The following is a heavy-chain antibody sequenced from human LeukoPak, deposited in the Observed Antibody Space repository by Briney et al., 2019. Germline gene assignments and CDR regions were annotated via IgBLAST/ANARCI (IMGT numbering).Heavy chain of an antibody. J-gene: IGHJ4*02. Sequence: GGSLRLSCAASGFTFSTYGVYWVRQAPGKGLEWVSSNSGGSSYYADSVKGRFTISRDNSKNTLYLQMNSLRAEDTAVYYCAREGYCSSTSCYADYWGQGTLVTVSS. V-gene: IGHV3-23*01. D-gene: IGHD2-2*01. CDR3: AREGYCSSTSCYADY. CDR2: NSGGSS. CDR1: GFTFSTYG.